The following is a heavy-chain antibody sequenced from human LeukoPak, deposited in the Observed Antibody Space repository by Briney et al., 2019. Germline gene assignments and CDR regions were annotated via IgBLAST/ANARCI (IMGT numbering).Heavy chain of an antibody. D-gene: IGHD3-22*01. V-gene: IGHV3-53*01. J-gene: IGHJ4*02. CDR2: IYSGGST. CDR1: GFTVSSNY. CDR3: ARERYDSSGSTLLDY. Sequence: GGSLRLSCAASGFTVSSNYMGWVRQAPGKGLEWVSVIYSGGSTYYADSVKGRFTISRDNSKNTLYLQMNSLRAEDTAVYYCARERYDSSGSTLLDYWGQGTLVTVSS.